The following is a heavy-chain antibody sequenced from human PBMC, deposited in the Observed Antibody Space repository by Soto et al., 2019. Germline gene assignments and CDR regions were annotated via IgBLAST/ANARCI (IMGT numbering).Heavy chain of an antibody. CDR1: GYTFTSYA. J-gene: IGHJ6*02. D-gene: IGHD2-2*01. V-gene: IGHV1-3*01. Sequence: ASVKVSCKASGYTFTSYAMHWVRQAPGQRLEWMGWINAGNGNTKYSQKFQGRVTIIRDTSASTAYMELSSLRSEDTAVYYCASGVPAADYYYYGMDVWGQGTTVTVSS. CDR2: INAGNGNT. CDR3: ASGVPAADYYYYGMDV.